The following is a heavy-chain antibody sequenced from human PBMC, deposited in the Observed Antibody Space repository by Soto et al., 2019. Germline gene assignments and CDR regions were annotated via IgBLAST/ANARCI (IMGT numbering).Heavy chain of an antibody. CDR3: AREAPKQWLVYG. CDR2: ISSSSSTI. D-gene: IGHD6-19*01. V-gene: IGHV3-48*01. Sequence: GGSLRLSCAASGFTFSSYSMNWVRQAPGKGLEWVSYISSSSSTIYYADSVKGRFTISRDNSKNTLYLQMNSLRAEDTAVYYCAREAPKQWLVYGWGQGTLVTVSS. CDR1: GFTFSSYS. J-gene: IGHJ4*02.